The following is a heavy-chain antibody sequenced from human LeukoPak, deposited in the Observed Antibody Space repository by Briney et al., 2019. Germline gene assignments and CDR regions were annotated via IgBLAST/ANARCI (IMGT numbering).Heavy chain of an antibody. V-gene: IGHV4-30-2*01. CDR2: IYHSGST. Sequence: SQTLSLTCTVSGGSISSGGYCWSWIRQPPGKGLEWIGYIYHSGSTYYNPSLKSRVTISVDRSKNQFSLKLSSVTAADTAVYYCARGRQQPSFRNWFDPWGQGTLVTVSS. CDR3: ARGRQQPSFRNWFDP. CDR1: GGSISSGGYC. J-gene: IGHJ5*02. D-gene: IGHD6-13*01.